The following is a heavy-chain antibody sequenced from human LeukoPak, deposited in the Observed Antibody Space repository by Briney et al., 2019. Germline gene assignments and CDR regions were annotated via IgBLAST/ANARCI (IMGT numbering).Heavy chain of an antibody. J-gene: IGHJ3*02. CDR2: ISWNSGSI. Sequence: GGSLRLSCAASGFTFDDYAMHWVRQAPGKGLEWVSGISWNSGSIGYADSVKGRFTISRDNAKNSLYLQMNSLRAEDMALYYCAISLGLVGDAFDIWGQGTMVTVSS. CDR3: AISLGLVGDAFDI. CDR1: GFTFDDYA. D-gene: IGHD2-2*01. V-gene: IGHV3-9*03.